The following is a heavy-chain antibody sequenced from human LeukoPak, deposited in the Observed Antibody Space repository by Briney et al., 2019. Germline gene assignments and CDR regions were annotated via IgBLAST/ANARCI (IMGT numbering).Heavy chain of an antibody. J-gene: IGHJ4*02. CDR2: IIPILGIA. V-gene: IGHV1-69*04. CDR1: GGTFSSYA. CDR3: ARGIALGGGDCYTNY. Sequence: ASVKVSCKASGGTFSSYAIIWVRQAPGQGLEWMGRIIPILGIANYAQKFQGRVTITADKSTSTAYMELSSLRSEDTAVYYCARGIALGGGDCYTNYWGQGTLVTVSS. D-gene: IGHD2-21*02.